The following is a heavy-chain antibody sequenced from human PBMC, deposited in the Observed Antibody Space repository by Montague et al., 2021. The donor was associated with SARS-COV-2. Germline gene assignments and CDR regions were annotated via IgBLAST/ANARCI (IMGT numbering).Heavy chain of an antibody. Sequence: SETLSLTCAVYGGSLSGYYCCWIRQPPEKGLEWIGEINHSANTKXNPSLKSPVTISIDTSKNQFSLKMTSVTAADTATYYCASGIYPSGSYYNRYYYGLNIGGPGTTVIVSS. J-gene: IGHJ6*02. CDR3: ASGIYPSGSYYNRYYYGLNI. CDR1: GGSLSGYY. CDR2: INHSANT. D-gene: IGHD3-10*01. V-gene: IGHV4-34*01.